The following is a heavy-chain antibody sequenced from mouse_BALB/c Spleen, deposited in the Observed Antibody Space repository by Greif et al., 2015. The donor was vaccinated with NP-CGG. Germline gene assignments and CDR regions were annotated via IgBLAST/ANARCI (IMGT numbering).Heavy chain of an antibody. V-gene: IGHV5-6*01. D-gene: IGHD2-1*01. Sequence: EVKVVESGGDLVKPGGSLKLSCAASGFTFSSYGMSWVRQTPDKRLEWVATISSGGSYTYYPDSVKGRFTISRDNAKNTLYLQMSSLKSGDTAMYYCARHDGNYPFAYWGQGTLVTASA. CDR2: ISSGGSYT. CDR3: ARHDGNYPFAY. CDR1: GFTFSSYG. J-gene: IGHJ3*01.